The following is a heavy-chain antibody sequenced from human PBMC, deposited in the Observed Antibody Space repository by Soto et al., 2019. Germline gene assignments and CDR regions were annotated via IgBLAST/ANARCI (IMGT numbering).Heavy chain of an antibody. D-gene: IGHD2-8*01. CDR3: VINPLGLNGDP. J-gene: IGHJ5*02. Sequence: QVQLAQSGAEVKKPGASVTVSCMTSGYTFSNYYFYWVRQAPGQGLEWVEVINLSGGSTVYAQRFQSRVTVTGDTSTSTVFMELSSLMYKDSAVCFRVINPLGLNGDPRGQGFLVIVSS. CDR1: GYTFSNYY. V-gene: IGHV1-46*01. CDR2: INLSGGST.